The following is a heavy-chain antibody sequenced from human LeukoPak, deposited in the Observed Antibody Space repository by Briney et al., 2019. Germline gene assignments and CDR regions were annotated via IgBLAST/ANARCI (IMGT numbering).Heavy chain of an antibody. CDR3: AVGITILGAAASFDS. CDR1: GASYNAYY. CDR2: IDHRGTA. J-gene: IGHJ4*02. D-gene: IGHD3-3*01. V-gene: IGHV4-34*01. Sequence: SETLSLTCAVYGASYNAYYWSWIREPPGKGLEWIGDIDHRGTATYNPSLKSRLTISADASKNQFSLKLNSVTVADTAVYYCAVGITILGAAASFDSWGQGNLVRVS.